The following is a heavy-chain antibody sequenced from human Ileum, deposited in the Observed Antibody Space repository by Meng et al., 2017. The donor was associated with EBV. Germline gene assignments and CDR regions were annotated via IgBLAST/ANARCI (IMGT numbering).Heavy chain of an antibody. CDR2: INSDGSII. Sequence: EVQLXXXXXGVVXPXXXLRVSCAASGFTFSSSWMHWVRQAPGEGLVWVSRINSDGSIINYADSVKGRFTTSRDNARNTLYLQIDSLRAEDTAVYYCTRAGNYRHDYWGQGTLVTVSS. CDR3: TRAGNYRHDY. CDR1: GFTFSSSW. V-gene: IGHV3-74*01. D-gene: IGHD5-24*01. J-gene: IGHJ4*02.